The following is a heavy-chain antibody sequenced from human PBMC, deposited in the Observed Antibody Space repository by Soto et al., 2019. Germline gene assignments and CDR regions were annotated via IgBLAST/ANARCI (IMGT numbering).Heavy chain of an antibody. CDR1: GGSVSGSNNY. J-gene: IGHJ5*02. Sequence: QLQLQESGPGLVKPSETLSLSCTFSGGSVSGSNNYWGWIRQPPGKGLEWIGSIHYSGTTYYKSTRRGRLTLSRDPAQNPFSPGPDSVTGPGTAVEFCGKKRFWAHGPDLLGQGTL. V-gene: IGHV4-39*02. CDR2: IHYSGTT. D-gene: IGHD3-16*01. CDR3: GKKRFWAHGPDL.